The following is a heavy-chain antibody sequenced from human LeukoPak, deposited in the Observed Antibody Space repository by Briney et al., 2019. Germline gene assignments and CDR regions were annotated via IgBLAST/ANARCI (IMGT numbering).Heavy chain of an antibody. CDR3: ARVGMITFGGVIVLPDY. CDR1: GFTFSSYA. CDR2: ISYDGSNK. V-gene: IGHV3-30-3*01. Sequence: PGGSLRLSCAASGFTFSSYAMHWVRQAPGKELEWVAVISYDGSNKYYADSVKGRFTISRDNSKNTLYLQMNSLRAEDTAVYYCARVGMITFGGVIVLPDYWGQGTLVTVSS. J-gene: IGHJ4*02. D-gene: IGHD3-16*02.